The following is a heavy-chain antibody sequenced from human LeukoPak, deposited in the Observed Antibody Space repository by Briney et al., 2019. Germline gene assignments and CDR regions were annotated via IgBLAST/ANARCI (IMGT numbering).Heavy chain of an antibody. CDR2: ISYDGSNK. Sequence: PGGSLRLSCAASGFTFSNYAMHWVRQAPGKGLEWVAVISYDGSNKYYADSVKGRFTISRDNSKNTLYLQMNSLRAEDTAVYYCASGSGYYASSGYFDYWGQGTLVTVSS. V-gene: IGHV3-30-3*01. CDR1: GFTFSNYA. D-gene: IGHD3-22*01. J-gene: IGHJ4*02. CDR3: ASGSGYYASSGYFDY.